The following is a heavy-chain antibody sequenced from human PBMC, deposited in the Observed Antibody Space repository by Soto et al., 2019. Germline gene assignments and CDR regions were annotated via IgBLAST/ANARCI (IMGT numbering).Heavy chain of an antibody. CDR2: MNPNSGNT. J-gene: IGHJ5*02. V-gene: IGHV1-8*01. Sequence: GASVKVSCKASGYTFTSYDINWVRQATGQGLEWMGWMNPNSGNTGYAQKFQGRVTMTRNTSISTAYMELSSLRSEDTAVYYCARGTAYDILTGYGGFDPWGQGTLVTVSS. CDR1: GYTFTSYD. CDR3: ARGTAYDILTGYGGFDP. D-gene: IGHD3-9*01.